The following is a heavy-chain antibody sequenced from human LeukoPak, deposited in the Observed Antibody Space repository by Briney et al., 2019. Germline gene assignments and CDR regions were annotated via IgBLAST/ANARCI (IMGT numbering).Heavy chain of an antibody. D-gene: IGHD3-10*01. J-gene: IGHJ4*02. CDR3: AREGIMVRGVITADY. V-gene: IGHV4-39*02. CDR1: GGSISSSSYY. Sequence: SETLSLTCTVSGGSISSSSYYWGWIRQPPGKGLEWIGSIYYSGSTYYSPSLKSRVTISVDTSKNQFSLKLSSVTAADTAVYYCAREGIMVRGVITADYWGQGALVTVSP. CDR2: IYYSGST.